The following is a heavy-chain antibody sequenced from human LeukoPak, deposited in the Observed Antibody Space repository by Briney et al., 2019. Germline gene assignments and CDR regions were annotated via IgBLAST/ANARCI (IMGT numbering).Heavy chain of an antibody. J-gene: IGHJ4*02. CDR1: GFTFNGYA. D-gene: IGHD2-15*01. CDR2: MSGSEYSSDGISL. CDR3: ADALLGADFNY. V-gene: IGHV3-23*01. Sequence: GGSLRLSCAGSGFTFNGYAMSWVRQAPGRGLEWVSAMSGSEYSSDGISLDYADSVKGRFTISRDNSKNTVYLQMDTLRAEDTAVYYCADALLGADFNYWGQGTLVTVFS.